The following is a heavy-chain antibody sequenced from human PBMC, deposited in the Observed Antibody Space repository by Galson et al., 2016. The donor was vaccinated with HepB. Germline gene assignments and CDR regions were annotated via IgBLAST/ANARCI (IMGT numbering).Heavy chain of an antibody. J-gene: IGHJ4*02. CDR3: ARVSTRGVAAAGYFAF. CDR2: INSKGDST. V-gene: IGHV3-64*02. Sequence: SLRLSCAASGFSFSTYAMHWVRQAPGKGLEYVSSINSKGDSTYYAESVKGRFIISRDNSENILYLQMGSLIPDDTAVYYCARVSTRGVAAAGYFAFWGQGTLVTVSS. CDR1: GFSFSTYA. D-gene: IGHD6-13*01.